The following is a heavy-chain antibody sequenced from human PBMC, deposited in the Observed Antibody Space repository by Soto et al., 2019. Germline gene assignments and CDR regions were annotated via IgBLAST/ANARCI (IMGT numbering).Heavy chain of an antibody. D-gene: IGHD7-27*01. CDR2: INPSGGST. V-gene: IGHV1-46*03. J-gene: IGHJ4*02. CDR3: ARAPNWAMYYFEY. Sequence: QVQLVQSGAEVKKPGASVKVSCKASGYTFTSYYMHWVRQAPGQGLEWMGIINPSGGSTSYAQKFQGRVTMTRDTSTSTVYKELSSLRSEDTAGYYCARAPNWAMYYFEYWGKGTLVTVSS. CDR1: GYTFTSYY.